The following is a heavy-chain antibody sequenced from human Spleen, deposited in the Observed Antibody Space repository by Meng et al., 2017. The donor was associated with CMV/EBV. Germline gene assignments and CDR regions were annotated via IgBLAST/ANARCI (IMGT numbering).Heavy chain of an antibody. D-gene: IGHD2-21*02. Sequence: GESLKISCAASGFTFSNYGMHWVRQPPGKGPEWVAVIWYDGSKKYYADSVKGRFTISRDNSKNTLYLQMNSLRAEDTAVYYCAKDLEVYGGHSYGDYWGQGTLVTVSS. V-gene: IGHV3-33*06. CDR1: GFTFSNYG. CDR3: AKDLEVYGGHSYGDY. J-gene: IGHJ4*02. CDR2: IWYDGSKK.